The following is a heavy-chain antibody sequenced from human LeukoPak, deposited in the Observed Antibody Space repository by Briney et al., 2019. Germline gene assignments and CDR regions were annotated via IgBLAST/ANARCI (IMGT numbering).Heavy chain of an antibody. D-gene: IGHD6-19*01. CDR2: IYPGDSDT. Sequence: GESLKISCKGSGYSFTDYWIGWVRQMPGKGLEWMGIIYPGDSDTRYSPSFQGQVTISADKSIGTAYLQWSSLKASDTAMYYCARHPQYSFRGWHDYWGQGTLVTVSS. J-gene: IGHJ4*02. CDR1: GYSFTDYW. V-gene: IGHV5-51*01. CDR3: ARHPQYSFRGWHDY.